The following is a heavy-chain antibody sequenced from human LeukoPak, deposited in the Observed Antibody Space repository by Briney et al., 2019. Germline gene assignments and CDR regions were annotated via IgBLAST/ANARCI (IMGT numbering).Heavy chain of an antibody. CDR1: GFTFSDYG. D-gene: IGHD1-14*01. V-gene: IGHV3-30*02. CDR3: ARSPAGANYYLDV. J-gene: IGHJ6*03. CDR2: IRYDGSNK. Sequence: GGSLRLSCAASGFTFSDYGMHWVRQAPGKGLEWVAFIRYDGSNKYYADSVKGRFTISRDNSKNTMYLQMNSLRAEDTAVYYCARSPAGANYYLDVWGKGTTVTISS.